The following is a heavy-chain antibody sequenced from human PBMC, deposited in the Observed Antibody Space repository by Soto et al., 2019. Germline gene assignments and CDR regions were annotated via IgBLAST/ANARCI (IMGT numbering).Heavy chain of an antibody. CDR1: GGSISSYY. Sequence: SETLSLTCTVSGGSISSYYWSWIQQPPGKGLEWIGYIYYSGSTNYNPSLKSRVTISVDTSKNQFSLKLSSVTAADTAVYYCARTYYDFWSGSYYFDYWGQGTLVTVSS. V-gene: IGHV4-59*08. J-gene: IGHJ4*02. D-gene: IGHD3-3*01. CDR3: ARTYYDFWSGSYYFDY. CDR2: IYYSGST.